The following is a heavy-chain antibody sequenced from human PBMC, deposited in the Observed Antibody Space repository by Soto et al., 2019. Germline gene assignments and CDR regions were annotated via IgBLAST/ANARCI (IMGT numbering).Heavy chain of an antibody. CDR2: ISAYNGNT. D-gene: IGHD3-22*01. CDR3: AIYYYDSSGYSGPMDY. Sequence: ASVKVSCKASGYTFTSYGISWVRRAPGQGLEWMGWISAYNGNTNYAQKLQGRVTMTTDTSTSTAYMELRSLRSDDTAVYYCAIYYYDSSGYSGPMDYWGQGTLVTVSS. V-gene: IGHV1-18*01. J-gene: IGHJ4*02. CDR1: GYTFTSYG.